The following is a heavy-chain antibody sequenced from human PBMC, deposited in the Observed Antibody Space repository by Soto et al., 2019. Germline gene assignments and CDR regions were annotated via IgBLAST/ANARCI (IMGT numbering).Heavy chain of an antibody. Sequence: GSLRLSCAASGXTFSNACMSWVRQAPGKGLEWVGRIKSKTDGGTTDYAAPVKGRFTISRDDSKNTLYLQMNSLKTEDTDVYYCAIPITMIVVAIDAFDIWGQGPIVTVSS. V-gene: IGHV3-15*01. J-gene: IGHJ3*02. D-gene: IGHD3-22*01. CDR3: AIPITMIVVAIDAFDI. CDR1: GXTFSNAC. CDR2: IKSKTDGGTT.